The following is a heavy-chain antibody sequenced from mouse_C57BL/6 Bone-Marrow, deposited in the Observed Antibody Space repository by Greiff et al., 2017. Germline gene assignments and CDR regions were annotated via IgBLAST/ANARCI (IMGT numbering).Heavy chain of an antibody. CDR1: GFTFSDFY. J-gene: IGHJ1*03. D-gene: IGHD2-2*01. CDR3: ARDAGGYDPYWYFDV. Sequence: EVQGVESGGGLVQSGRSLRLSCATSGFTFSDFYMEWVRQAPGKGLEWIAASRNKANDYTTEYSASVKGRFIVSRDTSQSILYLQMNALRAEDTAIYYCARDAGGYDPYWYFDVWGTGTTVTVSS. CDR2: SRNKANDYTT. V-gene: IGHV7-1*01.